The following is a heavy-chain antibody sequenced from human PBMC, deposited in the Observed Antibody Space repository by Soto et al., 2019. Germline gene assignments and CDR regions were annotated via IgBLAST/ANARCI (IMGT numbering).Heavy chain of an antibody. Sequence: PGGSLRLSCAASGFSVSDYAIAWVRQAPGKGLEWVSSLSGSETMRQADSVKGRFTISRDNSKNTVYLQMNNLRVEDTALYYCTKSPRVATVFRWGLDPWGQGTRVTVSA. CDR2: LSGSETM. V-gene: IGHV3-23*01. D-gene: IGHD5-12*01. CDR3: TKSPRVATVFRWGLDP. J-gene: IGHJ5*02. CDR1: GFSVSDYA.